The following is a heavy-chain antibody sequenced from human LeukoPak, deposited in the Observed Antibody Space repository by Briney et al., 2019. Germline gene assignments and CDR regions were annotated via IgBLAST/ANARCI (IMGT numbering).Heavy chain of an antibody. V-gene: IGHV1-46*01. J-gene: IGHJ4*02. CDR1: GYTFTSYY. CDR2: INPSGGST. CDR3: ARDRTMVRGVIEYYFDG. Sequence: GASVKVSYKPSGYTFTSYYMQRVRQAPGHRLEWMGIINPSGGSTSYAQKFQGRVTMTRDTSTSTVYMELSSLRSEDTAVYYCARDRTMVRGVIEYYFDGWGQGTLVTVSS. D-gene: IGHD3-10*01.